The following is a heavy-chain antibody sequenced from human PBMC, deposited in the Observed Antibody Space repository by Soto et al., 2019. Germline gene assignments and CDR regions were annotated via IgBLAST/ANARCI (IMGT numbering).Heavy chain of an antibody. D-gene: IGHD3-10*01. CDR2: ISSSSTI. J-gene: IGHJ4*02. Sequence: PGGSLRLSCAASGFTFSSYSMNWVRQAPGKGLEWVSYISSSSTIYYADSVKARFTISRDNAKNSLYLQMNSLRAEDTAVYYCARDSEWFGEDYWGQGTLVTVSS. CDR3: ARDSEWFGEDY. CDR1: GFTFSSYS. V-gene: IGHV3-48*01.